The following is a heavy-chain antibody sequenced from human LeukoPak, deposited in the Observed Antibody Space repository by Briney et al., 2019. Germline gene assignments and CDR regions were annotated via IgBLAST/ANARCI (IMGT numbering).Heavy chain of an antibody. J-gene: IGHJ3*02. CDR3: ARDGYSGSQDEHWCGDI. Sequence: GASVKVSCKASGYTFTSYGISWVRQARGQGLEWMGWISAYNGNTNYAQKLQGRVTMTTDTSTSTAYMELRSLRSDDTAVYYCARDGYSGSQDEHWCGDIWGQGTMVTVSS. V-gene: IGHV1-18*01. CDR1: GYTFTSYG. D-gene: IGHD1-26*01. CDR2: ISAYNGNT.